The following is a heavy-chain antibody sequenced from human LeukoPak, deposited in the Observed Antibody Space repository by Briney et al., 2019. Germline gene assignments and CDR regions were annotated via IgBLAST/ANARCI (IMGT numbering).Heavy chain of an antibody. Sequence: GESLKISCKGSGYNFTSYWIGWVRQMPGKGLEWMGIIYPGDSDTRYSPSFQGQVTISADKSISTAYLQWSSLKASDTAMYYCARDGGYSSSWYGGPYYYYYYMDVWGKGTTVTVSS. CDR3: ARDGGYSSSWYGGPYYYYYYMDV. D-gene: IGHD6-13*01. CDR2: IYPGDSDT. V-gene: IGHV5-51*01. CDR1: GYNFTSYW. J-gene: IGHJ6*03.